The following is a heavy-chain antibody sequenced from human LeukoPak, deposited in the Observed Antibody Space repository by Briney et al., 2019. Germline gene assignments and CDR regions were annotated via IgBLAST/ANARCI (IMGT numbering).Heavy chain of an antibody. CDR2: IRYDGSNG. Sequence: GGSLRLSCAASAFTFSSYGMHWVRQAPGKGLEWVAFIRYDGSNGYYADSMKGRFTISRDNSKNTLYLHINSLRAEDTAVYYCVKDNPLDYWGQGTLVIVSS. J-gene: IGHJ4*02. CDR3: VKDNPLDY. V-gene: IGHV3-30*02. CDR1: AFTFSSYG. D-gene: IGHD1-14*01.